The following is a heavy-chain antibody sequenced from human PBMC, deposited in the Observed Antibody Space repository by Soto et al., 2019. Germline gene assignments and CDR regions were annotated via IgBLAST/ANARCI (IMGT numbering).Heavy chain of an antibody. CDR3: ARSGVTGIVIPSHWFDP. J-gene: IGHJ5*02. CDR2: ISSSGST. Sequence: SETRSLTCTVSGDSIGGVGYWSWIRQFPGRGLEWIGCISSSGSTYYNPALNNRISLSLDTSQNQFSLKLLSVTAADTAIYYCARSGVTGIVIPSHWFDPWPQGTLVTVSS. V-gene: IGHV4-31*03. D-gene: IGHD2-21*02. CDR1: GDSIGGVGY.